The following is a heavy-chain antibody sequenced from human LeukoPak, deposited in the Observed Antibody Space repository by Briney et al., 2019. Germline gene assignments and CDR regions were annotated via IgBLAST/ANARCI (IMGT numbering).Heavy chain of an antibody. D-gene: IGHD1-20*01. CDR2: LSGSGGNT. Sequence: GGSLRLSCAASGFTFSNFAMSWVRQAPGKGLEWVSGLSGSGGNTYYADSVKGRFTISRDNSNNTLYLQMNSLTADDTAVYYCAKFQGATYYNWDMDVWGKGTTVTVSS. V-gene: IGHV3-23*01. CDR1: GFTFSNFA. J-gene: IGHJ6*03. CDR3: AKFQGATYYNWDMDV.